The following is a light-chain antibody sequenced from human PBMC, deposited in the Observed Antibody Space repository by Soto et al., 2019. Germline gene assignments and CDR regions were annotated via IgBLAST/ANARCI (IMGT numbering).Light chain of an antibody. CDR3: QQANSFPIT. Sequence: EIVLTQSPGTLSLSPGERATLSCMASQSVSSSHLAWYQHKPGQAPRLLIYAASSRATGSPDRFSGGGSGTDFTLTISSLQPEDFATYYCQQANSFPITFGQGTRLEIK. J-gene: IGKJ5*01. CDR1: QSVSSSH. CDR2: AAS. V-gene: IGKV3-20*01.